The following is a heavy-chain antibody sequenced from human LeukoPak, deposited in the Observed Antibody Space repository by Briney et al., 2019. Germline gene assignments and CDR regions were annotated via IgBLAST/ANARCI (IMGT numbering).Heavy chain of an antibody. CDR1: GYTFNHYG. Sequence: ASVKVSCKGSGYTFNHYGIGGVRQAPGQGLEWMGWISAYNGDTPYARKFQVRVTMTTATSTTTAYMETRSLGSAATAVYSCARDPSNTSGWYASFDFWGQGTLVTVSS. J-gene: IGHJ4*02. CDR3: ARDPSNTSGWYASFDF. V-gene: IGHV1-18*01. D-gene: IGHD6-19*01. CDR2: ISAYNGDT.